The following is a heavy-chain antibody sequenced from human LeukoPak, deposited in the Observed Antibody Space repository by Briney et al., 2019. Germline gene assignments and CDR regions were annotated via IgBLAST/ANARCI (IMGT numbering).Heavy chain of an antibody. CDR1: GFTFSSHA. Sequence: QTGGSLRLSCAASGFTFSSHAMSWVRQAPGKGLEWVSAITSGSGSNVYYTDSLKGRFTISRVNSKNTLYLQMNSLRAEDTAVYYCARHGSWSFDYWGQGTLVTVSA. CDR2: ITSGSGSNV. J-gene: IGHJ4*02. V-gene: IGHV3-23*01. D-gene: IGHD6-13*01. CDR3: ARHGSWSFDY.